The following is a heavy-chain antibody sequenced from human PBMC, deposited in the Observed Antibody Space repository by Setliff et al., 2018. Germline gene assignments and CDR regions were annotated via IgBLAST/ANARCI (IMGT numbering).Heavy chain of an antibody. V-gene: IGHV3-15*01. J-gene: IGHJ4*02. CDR2: IKRITDSGTT. D-gene: IGHD2-21*01. CDR3: ARGGDYCGGECYIPPPDSY. CDR1: GFTFSNAW. Sequence: GGSLRLSCTASGFTFSNAWMSWVRQAPGKGREWVGRIKRITDSGTTDHAAPVRGRFTISRDISTNTLYLQMNSLIPEDTAVYYCARGGDYCGGECYIPPPDSYWGQGTLVTVSS.